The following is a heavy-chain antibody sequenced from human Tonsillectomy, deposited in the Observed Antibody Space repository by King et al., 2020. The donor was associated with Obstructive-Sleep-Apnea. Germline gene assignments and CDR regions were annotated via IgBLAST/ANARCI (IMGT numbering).Heavy chain of an antibody. D-gene: IGHD1-26*01. Sequence: VQLVESGAEVKKPGESLKISCKAFGYSFTNYWIAWVRQMPGKGLECMGIIYPGDSDTKYSPSFQGRVTISADNSASTAYLQWSSLEASDTAIYYCARRRGSYPDLWLDPWGQGTLVTVSS. J-gene: IGHJ5*02. CDR3: ARRRGSYPDLWLDP. V-gene: IGHV5-51*01. CDR1: GYSFTNYW. CDR2: IYPGDSDT.